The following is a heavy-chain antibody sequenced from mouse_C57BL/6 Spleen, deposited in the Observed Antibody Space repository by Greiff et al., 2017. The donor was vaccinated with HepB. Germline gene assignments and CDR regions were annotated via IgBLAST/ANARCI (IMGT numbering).Heavy chain of an antibody. CDR1: GYAFTNYL. V-gene: IGHV1-54*01. Sequence: QVQLQQSGAELVRPGTSVKVSCKASGYAFTNYLIERVKQRPGQGLEWIGVINPGSGGTNYNEKFKGKATLTADKSSSTAYMQLSSLTSEDSAVYFCARWTVVAPFDYWGQGTTLTVSS. CDR2: INPGSGGT. J-gene: IGHJ2*01. D-gene: IGHD1-1*01. CDR3: ARWTVVAPFDY.